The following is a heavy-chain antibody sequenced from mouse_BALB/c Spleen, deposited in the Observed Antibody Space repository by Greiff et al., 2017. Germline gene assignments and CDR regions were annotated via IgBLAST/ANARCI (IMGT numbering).Heavy chain of an antibody. V-gene: IGHV2-9*02. J-gene: IGHJ4*01. CDR1: GFSLTSYG. D-gene: IGHD2-4*01. Sequence: QVQLQQSGPGLVAPSQSLSITCTVSGFSLTSYGVHWVRQPPGKGLEWLGVIWAGGSTNYNSALMSRLSISKDNSKSQVFLKMNSLQTDDTAMYYCARGDYDGHYYAMDYWGQGTSVTVSS. CDR2: IWAGGST. CDR3: ARGDYDGHYYAMDY.